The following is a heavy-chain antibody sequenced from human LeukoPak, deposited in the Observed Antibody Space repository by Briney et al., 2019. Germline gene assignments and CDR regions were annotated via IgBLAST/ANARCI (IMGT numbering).Heavy chain of an antibody. V-gene: IGHV7-4-1*02. Sequence: WASVKVSCKASGYTFNKYSISWVRQAPGQGLEWMGWINTDTGNPTYAQGFTGRFVISFDTSVSTAYLQISSLKAQDTALYYCTREDVRFCAFDVWGQGTMVTVSS. CDR1: GYTFNKYS. D-gene: IGHD3-3*01. J-gene: IGHJ3*01. CDR2: INTDTGNP. CDR3: TREDVRFCAFDV.